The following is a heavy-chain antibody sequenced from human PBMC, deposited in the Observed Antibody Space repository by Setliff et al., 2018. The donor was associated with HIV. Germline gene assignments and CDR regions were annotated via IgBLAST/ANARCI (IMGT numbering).Heavy chain of an antibody. CDR1: GYTFTAYY. D-gene: IGHD6-6*01. Sequence: ASVKVSCKTSGYTFTAYYIHWVRQAPGQGLEWMGWINSNNGGTKYAQNFQGRVTMTRDTSITTAYMELSSLKSEDTAVYFCATARPHQQYFELYFYYYLEVWGKGTTVTVSS. CDR2: INSNNGGT. V-gene: IGHV1-2*02. J-gene: IGHJ6*03. CDR3: ATARPHQQYFELYFYYYLEV.